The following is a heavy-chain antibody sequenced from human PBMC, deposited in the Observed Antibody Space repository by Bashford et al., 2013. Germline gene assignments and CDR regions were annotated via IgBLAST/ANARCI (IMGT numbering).Heavy chain of an antibody. CDR3: ARLLGYCTGGSCYASYYFYRRVLDV. J-gene: IGHJ6*02. CDR1: GGSISSSSYY. V-gene: IGHV4-39*01. Sequence: SETLSLTCTVSGGSISSSSYYWGWIRQPPGKGLEWIGSIYYSGSTYYNPSLKSRVTISVDTSKNQFSLKLSSVTAADTAVYYCARLLGYCTGGSCYASYYFYRRVLDVWGQGTTVTVSS. D-gene: IGHD2-15*01. CDR2: IYYSGST.